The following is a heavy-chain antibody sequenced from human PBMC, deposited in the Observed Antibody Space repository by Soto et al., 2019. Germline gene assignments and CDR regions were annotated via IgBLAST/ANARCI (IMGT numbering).Heavy chain of an antibody. CDR3: ARATGYSYGELGYYYGMDV. J-gene: IGHJ6*01. CDR1: GGTFSSYA. CDR2: IIPIFGTA. V-gene: IGHV1-69*13. D-gene: IGHD5-18*01. Sequence: SVKVSCKASGGTFSSYAISWVRQAPGQGLEWMGGIIPIFGTANYAQKFQGRVTITADESTSTAYMELSSLRSDDTAVYYCARATGYSYGELGYYYGMDVWGQRPTVTVSS.